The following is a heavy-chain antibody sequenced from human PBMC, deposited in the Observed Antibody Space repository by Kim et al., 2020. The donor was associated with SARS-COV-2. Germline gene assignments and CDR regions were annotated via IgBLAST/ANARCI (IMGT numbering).Heavy chain of an antibody. J-gene: IGHJ3*02. V-gene: IGHV3-73*01. CDR1: GFTFSGST. CDR2: IRSNANNYAT. Sequence: GGSLRLSCAASGFTFSGSTMHWVRQASGKGLEWVGRIRSNANNYATAYAASVKNRFTISRDDSKSTAYLQMNSLKTEDTAVYYCTRVNPTAGGWYDAFDIWGQGATVTDSS. D-gene: IGHD6-19*01. CDR3: TRVNPTAGGWYDAFDI.